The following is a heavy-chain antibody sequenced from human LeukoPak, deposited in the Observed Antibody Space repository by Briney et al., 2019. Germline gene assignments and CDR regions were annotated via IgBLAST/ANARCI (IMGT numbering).Heavy chain of an antibody. CDR1: GGSISSSSYY. CDR3: ARLLIAAAPHMDV. J-gene: IGHJ6*02. D-gene: IGHD6-13*01. Sequence: HPSETLSLTCTVSGGSISSSSYYWGWIRQPPGKGLEWIGYIYYSGSTNYNPSLKSRVTISVDTSKNQFSLKLSSVTAADTAVYYCARLLIAAAPHMDVWGQGTTVTVSS. CDR2: IYYSGST. V-gene: IGHV4-61*05.